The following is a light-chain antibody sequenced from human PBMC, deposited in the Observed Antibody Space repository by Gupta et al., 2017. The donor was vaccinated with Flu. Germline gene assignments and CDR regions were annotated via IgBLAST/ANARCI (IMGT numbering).Light chain of an antibody. CDR1: QSVSSSY. CDR3: QQYGTSPRT. Sequence: GTLSLSPGERATLSCRASQSVSSSYLAWYQQKPGQAPRLLIYGASSRATGIPDRFSGSGSGTDFTLTISRLEPEDFAVYYCQQYGTSPRTFGQGTKVEIK. J-gene: IGKJ1*01. V-gene: IGKV3-20*01. CDR2: GAS.